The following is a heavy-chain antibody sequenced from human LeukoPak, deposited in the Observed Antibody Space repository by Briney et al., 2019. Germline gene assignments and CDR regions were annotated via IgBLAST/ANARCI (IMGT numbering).Heavy chain of an antibody. V-gene: IGHV4-39*01. CDR3: ARLPGPPGRLNWIDP. CDR2: ITYSGST. D-gene: IGHD1-1*01. Sequence: KPSETLSLTCTVSGGSISSSTYYWGWSRQPPGRGLEWIASITYSGSTYYNPSLRRRVTISVDTSKNQFSLKLTSVTAADTAVYYCARLPGPPGRLNWIDPWGQGTLVTVSS. CDR1: GGSISSSTYY. J-gene: IGHJ5*02.